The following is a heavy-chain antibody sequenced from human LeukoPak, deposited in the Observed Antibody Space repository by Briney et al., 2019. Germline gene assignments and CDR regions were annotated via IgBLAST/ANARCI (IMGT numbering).Heavy chain of an antibody. D-gene: IGHD3-10*01. V-gene: IGHV4-34*01. CDR1: GGSFSGYY. J-gene: IGHJ4*02. CDR2: INHSGST. Sequence: KPSETLSLTCAVNGGSFSGYYWSWVRQPPGKGLEWIGEINHSGSTNYNPSLKSRVTTSIDTSKNQFSLNLSSVTAADTAMYYCARGTYGSGSYYRVWGDYWGPGTLVTVSS. CDR3: ARGTYGSGSYYRVWGDY.